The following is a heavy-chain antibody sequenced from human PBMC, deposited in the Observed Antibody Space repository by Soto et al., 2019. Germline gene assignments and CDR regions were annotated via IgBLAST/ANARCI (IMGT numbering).Heavy chain of an antibody. Sequence: ASVKVSCKASGYTFTSYDINWVRQATGQGLEWMGWMNPNSGNTGYAQKFQGRVTMTRNTSISTAYMELSSLGSEDTAVYYCARARDPDALGFDYWGQGTLVTVSS. V-gene: IGHV1-8*01. CDR2: MNPNSGNT. CDR1: GYTFTSYD. J-gene: IGHJ4*02. CDR3: ARARDPDALGFDY. D-gene: IGHD2-21*02.